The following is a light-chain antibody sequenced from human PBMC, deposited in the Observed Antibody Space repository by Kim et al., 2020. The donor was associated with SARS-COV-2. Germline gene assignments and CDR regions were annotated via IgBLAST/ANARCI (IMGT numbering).Light chain of an antibody. J-gene: IGLJ2*01. CDR2: GRN. CDR1: SLRSYY. CDR3: QSRDSGGNVL. V-gene: IGLV3-19*01. Sequence: SSELTQDPAVSVALGQTVRITCQGDSLRSYYATWYKQRPRQAPVLVIYGRNNRPSGIPDRFSGSSSGNTASLTISGAQAEDEADFYCQSRDSGGNVLFGGGTKLTVL.